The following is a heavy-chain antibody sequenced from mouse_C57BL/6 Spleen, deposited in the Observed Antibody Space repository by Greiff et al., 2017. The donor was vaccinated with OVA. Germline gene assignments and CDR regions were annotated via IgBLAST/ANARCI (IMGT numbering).Heavy chain of an antibody. CDR3: ARNYYGSHFDY. V-gene: IGHV1-82*01. CDR1: GYAFSSSW. J-gene: IGHJ2*01. D-gene: IGHD1-1*01. Sequence: QVQLQQSGPELVKPGASVKISCKASGYAFSSSWMNWVKQRPGKGLEWIGRIYPGDGDTKYNGKFKGKATLTADKSSSTAYMQLSSLTSEDSAVYFCARNYYGSHFDYWGQGTTLTVSS. CDR2: IYPGDGDT.